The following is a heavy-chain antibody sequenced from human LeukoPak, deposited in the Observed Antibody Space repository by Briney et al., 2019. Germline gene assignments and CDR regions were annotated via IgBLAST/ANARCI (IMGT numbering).Heavy chain of an antibody. CDR2: IKHDGSDI. D-gene: IGHD4-17*01. CDR3: ARGPSTTLTTR. J-gene: IGHJ4*02. V-gene: IGHV3-7*01. CDR1: GFTFSDYW. Sequence: GGSLRLSRVVSGFTFSDYWMTWVRQAPGKGLEWVANIKHDGSDIHYVDSVKGRFTISRDNAQSSLFLQMSSLRREDTAVYCCARGPSTTLTTRWGQGTLVAVSS.